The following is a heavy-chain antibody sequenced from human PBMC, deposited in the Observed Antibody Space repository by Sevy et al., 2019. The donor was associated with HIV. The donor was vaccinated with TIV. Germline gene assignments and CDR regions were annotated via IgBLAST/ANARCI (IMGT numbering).Heavy chain of an antibody. J-gene: IGHJ6*02. CDR1: GFTFSSYS. Sequence: GGSLRLSCAASGFTFSSYSMNWVRQAPGKGLEWVSSLSSSSSYIYYADSVKGRFTISRDNAKNSLYLQMNSLRAEDTAVYYCARGPWEQWLVLYGMDVWGQGTTVTVSS. D-gene: IGHD6-19*01. V-gene: IGHV3-21*01. CDR3: ARGPWEQWLVLYGMDV. CDR2: LSSSSSYI.